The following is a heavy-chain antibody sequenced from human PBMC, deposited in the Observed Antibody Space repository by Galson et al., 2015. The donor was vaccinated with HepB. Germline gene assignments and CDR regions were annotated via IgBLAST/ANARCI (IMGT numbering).Heavy chain of an antibody. CDR3: TTDVEEGGDYVSY. V-gene: IGHV3-15*01. CDR2: IKSKTDGGTT. J-gene: IGHJ4*02. Sequence: SLRLSCAASGFTFSNARMSWVRQAPGKGLEWVGRIKSKTDGGTTDYAAPVKGRFTISRDDSKTTLYLQMNSLKTEDTAVYYCTTDVEEGGDYVSYWGQGTLVTVSS. CDR1: GFTFSNAR. D-gene: IGHD4-17*01.